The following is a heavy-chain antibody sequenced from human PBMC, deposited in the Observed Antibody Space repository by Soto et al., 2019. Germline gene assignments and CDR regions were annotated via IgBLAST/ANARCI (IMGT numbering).Heavy chain of an antibody. CDR3: AKDTYGDNWFDP. V-gene: IGHV4-39*02. CDR1: GGSISSTTYY. CDR2: IYYSGIA. Sequence: SETLSLTCTVSGGSISSTTYYWGWIRQPPGKGLEWIGSIYYSGIAYYNPALKSRVTISVDTSKNQFSLRLSSVTAADTAVYYYAKDTYGDNWFDPWGQGNLVTVSS. D-gene: IGHD4-17*01. J-gene: IGHJ5*02.